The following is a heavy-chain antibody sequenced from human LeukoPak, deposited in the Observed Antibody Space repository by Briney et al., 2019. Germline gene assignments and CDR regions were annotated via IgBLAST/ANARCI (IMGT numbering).Heavy chain of an antibody. CDR2: IYYSGTT. V-gene: IGHV4-59*01. Sequence: SETLSLTCAVYGGSFSGYYWTWIRQPPGKGLEWIGYIYYSGTTSYNPSLKSRVTISVDTSKNQFSLKLSSVTAADTAVYYCARGYYSTTWYYFDYWGQGTLVTVSS. CDR3: ARGYYSTTWYYFDY. J-gene: IGHJ4*02. CDR1: GGSFSGYY. D-gene: IGHD6-13*01.